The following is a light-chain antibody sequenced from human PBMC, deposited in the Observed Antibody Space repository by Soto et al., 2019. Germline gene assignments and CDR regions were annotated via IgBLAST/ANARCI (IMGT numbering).Light chain of an antibody. CDR1: QSVSSK. CDR3: QQYNNRPPWT. CDR2: GAS. Sequence: EIVMTQSPATLSVSPGEGATLSCRASQSVSSKLAWYQQKPGQAPRLLLYGASTRATGIPVRFSGSGFGTEFSLTITSLQSEDFALYYCQQYNNRPPWTFGQGTKVDIK. V-gene: IGKV3-15*01. J-gene: IGKJ1*01.